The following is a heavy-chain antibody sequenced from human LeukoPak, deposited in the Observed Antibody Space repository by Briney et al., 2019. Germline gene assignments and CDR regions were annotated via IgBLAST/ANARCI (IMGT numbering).Heavy chain of an antibody. D-gene: IGHD2-2*01. CDR3: ARDDCSSTSCYGWFDP. Sequence: GRSLRLSCAASGFTFSSYAMHWVRQAPGKGLEWVAVISYDGSNKYYADSVKGRFTISRDNSKNTLYLQMNSLRAEGTAVYYCARDDCSSTSCYGWFDPWGQGTLVTVSS. CDR2: ISYDGSNK. J-gene: IGHJ5*02. CDR1: GFTFSSYA. V-gene: IGHV3-30*04.